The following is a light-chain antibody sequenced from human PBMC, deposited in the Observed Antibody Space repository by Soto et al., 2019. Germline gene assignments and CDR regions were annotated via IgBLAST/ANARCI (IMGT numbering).Light chain of an antibody. J-gene: IGKJ4*01. CDR2: DAS. Sequence: DIQMTQSPSSLSASVGDRVTITCQASQDISNYLNWYQQKPGKDPKILIYDASVLEAGVPSRFSGGGSGTHCTLTISSLQAEDVATYYCQQFDNLPLTFGGGTKVEIK. CDR3: QQFDNLPLT. V-gene: IGKV1-33*01. CDR1: QDISNY.